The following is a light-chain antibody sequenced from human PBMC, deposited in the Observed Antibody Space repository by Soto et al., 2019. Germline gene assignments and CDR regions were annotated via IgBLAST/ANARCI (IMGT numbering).Light chain of an antibody. J-gene: IGKJ1*01. CDR3: QQYNSYRT. CDR1: QSISSW. V-gene: IGKV1-5*01. Sequence: DIQMTQSPSTLSASVGDRVTITCRSSQSISSWLAWYQQKPGKAPKLLIYDASRLESGVPSRFSGSGSGTEFTLTISSLQHDDFATYYCQQYNSYRTFGQGSKVESK. CDR2: DAS.